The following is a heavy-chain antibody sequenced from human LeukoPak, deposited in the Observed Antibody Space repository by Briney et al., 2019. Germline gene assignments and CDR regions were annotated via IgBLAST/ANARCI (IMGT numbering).Heavy chain of an antibody. CDR3: ARENSIGNKWFDP. CDR1: GGSISSGDYY. V-gene: IGHV4-30-4*08. CDR2: IYYSGST. J-gene: IGHJ5*02. D-gene: IGHD6-25*01. Sequence: SQTLSLTCTVSGGSISSGDYYWSWIRQPPGKGLEWIGYIYYSGSTYYNPSLKSRVTISVDTSKNQFSLKLSSVTAADTAVYYCARENSIGNKWFDPWGQGTLVTVSS.